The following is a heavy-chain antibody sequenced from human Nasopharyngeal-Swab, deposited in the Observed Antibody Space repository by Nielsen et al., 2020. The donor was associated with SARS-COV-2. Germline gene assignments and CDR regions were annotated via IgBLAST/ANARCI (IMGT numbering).Heavy chain of an antibody. D-gene: IGHD5-18*01. J-gene: IGHJ4*02. CDR1: GYTFTGYY. Sequence: ASVKVSCKASGYTFTGYYMHWVRQAPGQGPEWMGWINPNSGGTNYAQKFQGRVTMTRDTSISTAYMELSRLRSDDTAVYYCAREWDTAMVTDYWGQGTLVTVSS. CDR2: INPNSGGT. V-gene: IGHV1-2*02. CDR3: AREWDTAMVTDY.